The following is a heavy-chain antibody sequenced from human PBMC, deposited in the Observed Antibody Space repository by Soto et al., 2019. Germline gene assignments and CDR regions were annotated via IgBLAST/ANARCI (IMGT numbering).Heavy chain of an antibody. D-gene: IGHD3-22*01. CDR3: VRDSSGTY. CDR1: GFTFSSYS. V-gene: IGHV3-48*01. Sequence: GSLRLSCAASGFTFSSYSMNWVRQPPGKGLEWVSYISGSGISGSSGIIYYADSVKGRFTISRDNAKNSLYLQMNSLRVDDTAVYYCVRDSSGTYWGQGILVTVSS. J-gene: IGHJ4*02. CDR2: ISGSGISGSSGII.